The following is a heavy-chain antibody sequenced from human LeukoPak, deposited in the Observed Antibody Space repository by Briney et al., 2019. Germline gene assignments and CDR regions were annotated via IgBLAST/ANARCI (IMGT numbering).Heavy chain of an antibody. D-gene: IGHD5-12*01. V-gene: IGHV4-34*01. J-gene: IGHJ4*02. CDR3: ARGGGYSGYEGY. CDR1: GGSFSEYY. CDR2: INHSGST. Sequence: SETLSLTCAVYGGSFSEYYCNWIRQPPGKGLEWIGEINHSGSTNYNPSLKSRVTISVDTSKNQFSLKLSSVTAADTAVYYCARGGGYSGYEGYWGQGTLVTVSS.